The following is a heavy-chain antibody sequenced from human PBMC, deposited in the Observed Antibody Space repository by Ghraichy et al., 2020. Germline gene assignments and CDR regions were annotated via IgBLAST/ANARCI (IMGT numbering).Heavy chain of an antibody. Sequence: SGPTLVKPTQTLTLTCTFSGFSLSTSGMCVSWIRQPPGKALEWLARIDWDDDKYYSTSLKTRLTISKDTSKNQVVLTMTNMDPVDTATYYCARTPKQGIAVAGLDYWGQGTLVTVSS. CDR3: ARTPKQGIAVAGLDY. CDR1: GFSLSTSGMC. D-gene: IGHD6-19*01. V-gene: IGHV2-70*11. J-gene: IGHJ4*02. CDR2: IDWDDDK.